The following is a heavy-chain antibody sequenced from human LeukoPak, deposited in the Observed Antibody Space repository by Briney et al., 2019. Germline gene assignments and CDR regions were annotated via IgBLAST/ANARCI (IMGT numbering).Heavy chain of an antibody. CDR3: ARAQGADGDSTEGFDY. CDR2: IKQDGSEK. CDR1: GFTFSSYW. Sequence: GGSLRLSCAASGFTFSSYWMSWVRQAPGKGLEWVANIKQDGSEKYYVDSVKGRFTISRDNAKNSLYLQMNSLRAEDTAVYYCARAQGADGDSTEGFDYWGQGTLVTVSS. V-gene: IGHV3-7*03. J-gene: IGHJ4*02. D-gene: IGHD4-17*01.